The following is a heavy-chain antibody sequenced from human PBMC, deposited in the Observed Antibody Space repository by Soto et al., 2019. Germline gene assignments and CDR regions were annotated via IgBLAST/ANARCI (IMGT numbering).Heavy chain of an antibody. Sequence: QVQLVQSGAEVKKPGSSVKVSCKASGGTFSSYAISWVRQAPGQGLEWMGGIIPIFGTANYAQKFQGRVTITADEYTSTAYMELSSLRSEDTAVYYCANRRGYCSGGSCYPPYYYGMDVWGQGTTVTVSS. CDR1: GGTFSSYA. J-gene: IGHJ6*02. V-gene: IGHV1-69*01. CDR2: IIPIFGTA. D-gene: IGHD2-15*01. CDR3: ANRRGYCSGGSCYPPYYYGMDV.